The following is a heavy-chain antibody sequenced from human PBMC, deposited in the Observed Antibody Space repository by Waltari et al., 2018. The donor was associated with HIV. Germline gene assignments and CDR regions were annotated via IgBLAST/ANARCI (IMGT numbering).Heavy chain of an antibody. CDR1: GFTLDDYT. V-gene: IGHV3-43*01. CDR2: ISWDGGST. J-gene: IGHJ4*02. Sequence: EVQLVESGGVVVQPGGSLRLSCAASGFTLDDYTMHWVRQAPGKGLEWVSLISWDGGSTYYADSVKGRFTISRDNSKNSLYLQMNSLRTEDTALYYCASQGILEWGEGFDYWGQGTLVTVSS. CDR3: ASQGILEWGEGFDY. D-gene: IGHD3-3*01.